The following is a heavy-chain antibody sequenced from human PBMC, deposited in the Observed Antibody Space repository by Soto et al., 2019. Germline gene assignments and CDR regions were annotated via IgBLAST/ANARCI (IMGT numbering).Heavy chain of an antibody. CDR3: ARGGYCSGGSCSYYYGMDV. Sequence: GASVKVSCKASGYTFTSYDINWVRQATGQGLEWMGWMNPNSGNTGYAQKFQGRVTMTRNTSISTAYMELSSLRSEDTAVYYCARGGYCSGGSCSYYYGMDVWGQGTTVTV. CDR2: MNPNSGNT. J-gene: IGHJ6*02. V-gene: IGHV1-8*01. CDR1: GYTFTSYD. D-gene: IGHD2-15*01.